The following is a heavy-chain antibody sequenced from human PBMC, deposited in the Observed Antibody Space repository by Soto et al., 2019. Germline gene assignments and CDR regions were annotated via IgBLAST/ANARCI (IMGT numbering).Heavy chain of an antibody. J-gene: IGHJ6*02. V-gene: IGHV3-15*01. CDR1: GFTFSNAW. Sequence: GGSLRLSCAASGFTFSNAWMSWVRQAPGKGLEWVGRIKSKTDGGTTDYAAPVKGRFTISRDDSKNTLYLQMNSLKTEDTAVYYCTTVHILTGYYPNYYYYGMDVWGQGTTVTVSS. CDR3: TTVHILTGYYPNYYYYGMDV. D-gene: IGHD3-9*01. CDR2: IKSKTDGGTT.